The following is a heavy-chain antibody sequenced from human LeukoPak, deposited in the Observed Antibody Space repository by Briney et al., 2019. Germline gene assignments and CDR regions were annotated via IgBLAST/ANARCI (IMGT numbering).Heavy chain of an antibody. V-gene: IGHV3-21*01. CDR3: AREWELLEAFDY. CDR1: GFTFSSYS. J-gene: IGHJ4*02. Sequence: GGSLRLSCAASGFTFSSYSMNWVRQAPGKGLEWVSSISSSSSYIYYADSVKGRFAISRDNAKNSLYLQMNSLRAEDTAVYYCAREWELLEAFDYWGQGTLVTVSS. D-gene: IGHD1-26*01. CDR2: ISSSSSYI.